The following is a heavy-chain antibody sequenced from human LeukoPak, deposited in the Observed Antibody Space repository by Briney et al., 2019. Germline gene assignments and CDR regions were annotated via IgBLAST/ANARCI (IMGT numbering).Heavy chain of an antibody. CDR2: INHSGST. CDR1: GGSISDTRYY. J-gene: IGHJ4*02. Sequence: PSETLSLTCTVSGGSISDTRYYWGWIRQPPGKGLEWIGEINHSGSTNYNPSLKSRVTISVDTSKNQFSLKLSSVAAADTAVYYCARGNWNYPADYWGQGTLVTVSS. D-gene: IGHD1-7*01. CDR3: ARGNWNYPADY. V-gene: IGHV4-39*07.